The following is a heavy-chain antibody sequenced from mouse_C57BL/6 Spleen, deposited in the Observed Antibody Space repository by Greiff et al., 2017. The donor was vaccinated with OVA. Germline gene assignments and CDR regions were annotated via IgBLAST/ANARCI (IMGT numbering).Heavy chain of an antibody. D-gene: IGHD1-1*01. J-gene: IGHJ4*01. CDR2: IYPGDGDT. Sequence: VQLQQSGPELVKPGASVKISCKASGYAFSSSWMNWVKQRPGKGLEWIGRIYPGDGDTNYNGKFKGKATLTADKSSSTAYMQLSSLTSEDSAVYFCAGGDYYGSSYGYAIDYWGQGTSVTVSS. CDR3: AGGDYYGSSYGYAIDY. CDR1: GYAFSSSW. V-gene: IGHV1-82*01.